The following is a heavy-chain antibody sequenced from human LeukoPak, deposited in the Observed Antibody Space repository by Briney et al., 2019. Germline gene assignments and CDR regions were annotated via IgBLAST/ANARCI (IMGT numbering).Heavy chain of an antibody. CDR2: ISWNSDNI. Sequence: PGGSLRLSCSASGFTFDDYAMYWVRQVPGKGLDWVSAISWNSDNIAYADSVKGRFTFSRDNAKNSLYLHMNSLRVEDTALYYCAKSTGNYYYGMDVWGQGTTVTVSS. CDR1: GFTFDDYA. V-gene: IGHV3-9*01. J-gene: IGHJ6*02. CDR3: AKSTGNYYYGMDV. D-gene: IGHD2-2*01.